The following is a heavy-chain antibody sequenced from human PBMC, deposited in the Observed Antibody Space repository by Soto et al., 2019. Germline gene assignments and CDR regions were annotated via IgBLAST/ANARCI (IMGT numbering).Heavy chain of an antibody. CDR2: IGTDSST. CDR3: AKPTWNCYDSSGTVDY. J-gene: IGHJ4*02. CDR1: GFTFDTYA. V-gene: IGHV3-23*01. Sequence: GGSLRLSCAASGFTFDTYAMNWVRQAPGKGLAWVSAIGTDSSTYYADSVKGRFTISRDNSKNTLYLQMNSLRAEDTAVYYCAKPTWNCYDSSGTVDYWGQGTLVTVSS. D-gene: IGHD3-22*01.